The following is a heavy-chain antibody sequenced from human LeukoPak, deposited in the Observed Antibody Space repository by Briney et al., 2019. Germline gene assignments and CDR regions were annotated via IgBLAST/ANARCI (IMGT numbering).Heavy chain of an antibody. D-gene: IGHD3-22*01. CDR1: GFTFSSYS. Sequence: PGGSLRLSCAASGFTFSSYSMNWVRQAPGKGLEWVSGVSGSGDNTYYADSVKGRFTISRDNSKTTLYLQMNSLRAEDTAVYYCAKYSGLSYYFYDMDVWGQGTTVTVSS. J-gene: IGHJ6*02. CDR3: AKYSGLSYYFYDMDV. V-gene: IGHV3-23*01. CDR2: VSGSGDNT.